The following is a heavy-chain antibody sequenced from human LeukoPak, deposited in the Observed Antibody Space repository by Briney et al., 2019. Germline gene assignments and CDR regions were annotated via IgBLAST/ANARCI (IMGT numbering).Heavy chain of an antibody. J-gene: IGHJ3*02. V-gene: IGHV4-59*01. D-gene: IGHD2-2*01. CDR3: AREGCSSTSCYRYAFDI. Sequence: SETLSLTCTVSGGSISSYYWSWIRQPPGKGLEWIGYIYYSGSTNYNPSLKSRVTISVDTSKHQFSLKLSSVTAADTAVYYCAREGCSSTSCYRYAFDIWGQGTMVTVSS. CDR1: GGSISSYY. CDR2: IYYSGST.